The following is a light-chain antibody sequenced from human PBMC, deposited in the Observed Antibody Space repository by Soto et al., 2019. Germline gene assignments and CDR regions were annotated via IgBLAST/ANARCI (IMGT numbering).Light chain of an antibody. J-gene: IGLJ2*01. V-gene: IGLV2-23*01. Sequence: QSALTQPASVSGSPGQSITISCTGTGSYVGSYNHVSWYQQHPGKAPKLMIYEGDKRPSGLSNRFSGAKAGNTASLTISGLQAEDEAEYYCCSYAGSVIFGGGTKLTVL. CDR3: CSYAGSVI. CDR2: EGD. CDR1: GSYVGSYNH.